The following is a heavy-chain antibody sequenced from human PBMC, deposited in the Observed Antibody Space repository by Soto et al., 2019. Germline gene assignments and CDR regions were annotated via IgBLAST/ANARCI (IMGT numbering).Heavy chain of an antibody. Sequence: SETLSLTCTVSGGSISSSSYYWGWIRQPPGKGLEWIGSIYYSGSTYYNPSLKSRVTISVDTSKNQFSLKLSSVTAADTAVYYCAISYYDILTGSYFDYWGQGTLVTVSS. CDR3: AISYYDILTGSYFDY. D-gene: IGHD3-9*01. J-gene: IGHJ4*02. V-gene: IGHV4-39*01. CDR1: GGSISSSSYY. CDR2: IYYSGST.